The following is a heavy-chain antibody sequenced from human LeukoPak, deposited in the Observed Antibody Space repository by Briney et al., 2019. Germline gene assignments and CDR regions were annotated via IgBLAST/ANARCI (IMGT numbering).Heavy chain of an antibody. CDR1: GFTFSSYW. J-gene: IGHJ6*02. Sequence: PGGSLRLSCAASGFTFSSYWMSWVRQAPGKGLEWVANIKQDGSEKYYVDSVKGRFTISRDNAKNSLYLQMNSLRAEDTAVYYCARDGYSSSFYYYYYGLDVWGQGTTVTVSS. V-gene: IGHV3-7*01. CDR3: ARDGYSSSFYYYYYGLDV. D-gene: IGHD6-13*01. CDR2: IKQDGSEK.